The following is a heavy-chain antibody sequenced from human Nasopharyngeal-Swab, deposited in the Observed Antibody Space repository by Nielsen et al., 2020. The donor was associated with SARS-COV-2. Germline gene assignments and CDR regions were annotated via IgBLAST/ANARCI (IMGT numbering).Heavy chain of an antibody. D-gene: IGHD5-24*01. CDR1: GGSISSSNW. V-gene: IGHV4-4*02. Sequence: SETLSLTCAVSGGSISSSNWWSWVRPPPGKGLEWIGEIYHSGSTNYNPSLKSRVTISVDKSKNQFSLKLSSVTAADTAVYYCARVSWDGYYYYYGLDVWGQGTTVTVSS. CDR2: IYHSGST. J-gene: IGHJ6*02. CDR3: ARVSWDGYYYYYGLDV.